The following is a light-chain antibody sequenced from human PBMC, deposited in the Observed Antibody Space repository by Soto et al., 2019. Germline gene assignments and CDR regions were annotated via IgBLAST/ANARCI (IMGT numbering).Light chain of an antibody. CDR3: LQSDSFPHT. Sequence: DIQMTQSPSSVSASVGDRVTITCRASQGISTWLAWYQQKPGSAPKLLIYAASSLQSGVPSRFSGSGSATYFTLTITSLQPEDFATYYCLQSDSFPHTFGQGTKLQIK. CDR2: AAS. V-gene: IGKV1-12*01. J-gene: IGKJ2*01. CDR1: QGISTW.